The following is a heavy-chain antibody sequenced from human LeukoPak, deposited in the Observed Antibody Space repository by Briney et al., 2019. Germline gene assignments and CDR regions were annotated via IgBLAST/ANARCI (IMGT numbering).Heavy chain of an antibody. V-gene: IGHV3-30-3*01. D-gene: IGHD4-11*01. CDR1: GFTFSSYE. J-gene: IGHJ4*02. Sequence: QPGGSLRLSCVASGFTFSSYEMNWVRQAPGKGLEWVAVISYDGSNKYYADSVKGRFTISRDNSKNTLYLQMNSLRAEDTAVYYCARGHPLTTGQRLFDYWGQGTLVTVSS. CDR3: ARGHPLTTGQRLFDY. CDR2: ISYDGSNK.